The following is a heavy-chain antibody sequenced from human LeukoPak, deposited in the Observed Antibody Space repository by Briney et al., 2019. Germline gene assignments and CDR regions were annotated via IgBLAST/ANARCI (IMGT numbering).Heavy chain of an antibody. J-gene: IGHJ3*02. CDR1: GYTFTSYD. CDR3: ARGGYCSSTSCYSDAFDI. D-gene: IGHD2-2*02. V-gene: IGHV1-8*03. CDR2: MNPNSGNT. Sequence: GASVTVSCKASGYTFTSYDINWVRQATGQGLEWMGWMNPNSGNTGYAQKFQGRVTITRNTSISTAYMELSSLRSEDTAVYYCARGGYCSSTSCYSDAFDIWGQGTMVTVSS.